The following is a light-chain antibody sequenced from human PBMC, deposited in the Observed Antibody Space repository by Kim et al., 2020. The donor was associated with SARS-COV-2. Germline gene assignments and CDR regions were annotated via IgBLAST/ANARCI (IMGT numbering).Light chain of an antibody. CDR2: QDS. CDR3: QAWDSSTAPKV. V-gene: IGLV3-1*01. CDR1: KLGDKY. Sequence: TGQTASITCSGDKLGDKYACWYQQKPGQSPVLVIYQDSKRPSGIPERFSGSNSGNTATLTISGTQAMDEADYYCQAWDSSTAPKVFGGGTQLTVL. J-gene: IGLJ3*02.